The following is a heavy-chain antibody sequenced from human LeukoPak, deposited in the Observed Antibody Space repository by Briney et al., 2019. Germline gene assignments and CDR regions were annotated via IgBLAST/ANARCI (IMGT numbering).Heavy chain of an antibody. Sequence: ASVKVSCKASGYTFTSYGISWVRQAPGQGLEWMGWISAYNGNTNYAQKLQGRVTMTTDTSTSTAYMELRSLRSDDTAVYYCARDLRNSYGYVRDPLDYWGQGTLVTASS. CDR1: GYTFTSYG. CDR2: ISAYNGNT. CDR3: ARDLRNSYGYVRDPLDY. J-gene: IGHJ4*02. V-gene: IGHV1-18*01. D-gene: IGHD5-18*01.